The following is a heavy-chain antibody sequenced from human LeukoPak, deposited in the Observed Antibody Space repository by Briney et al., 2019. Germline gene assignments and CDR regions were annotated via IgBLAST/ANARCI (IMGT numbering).Heavy chain of an antibody. CDR2: SADNT. D-gene: IGHD6-13*01. J-gene: IGHJ4*02. CDR3: AKVRNTTTWYLGD. V-gene: IGHV3-23*05. CDR1: GFTSSTYA. Sequence: GGSLRLSCAASGFTSSTYAMTWVRQAPGKGLEWVSGSADNTYYADSVKGRFTISRDNSKNTLYLQMNSLRVEDTAIYYCAKVRNTTTWYLGDWGQGTLVTVSS.